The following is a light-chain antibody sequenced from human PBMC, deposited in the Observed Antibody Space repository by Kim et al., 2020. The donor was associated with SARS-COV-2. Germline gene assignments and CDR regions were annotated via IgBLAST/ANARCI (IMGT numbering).Light chain of an antibody. CDR2: AAS. CDR1: QGIRND. V-gene: IGKV1-17*02. J-gene: IGKJ4*01. Sequence: AAVGDTVTITCRASQGIRNDLGWYQQNPGRAPKRLIYAASSLQSGVPSRFSGSGSGTEFTLTISNLQPEDSATYYCQQHNSFPLTFGGGTKVDIK. CDR3: QQHNSFPLT.